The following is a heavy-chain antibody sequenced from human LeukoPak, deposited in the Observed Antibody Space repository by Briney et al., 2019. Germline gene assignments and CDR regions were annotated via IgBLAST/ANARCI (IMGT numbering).Heavy chain of an antibody. Sequence: GGSLRLSCAASGFTFSSYAMSWVRQAPGKGLEWVSAISGSGGNTYYADSVKGRFTISRDNSKNTLYLQMNSLRAEDTAVYYCAKVPRYYYDSSGYYYANFDYWGQGTLVTVSS. CDR2: ISGSGGNT. CDR3: AKVPRYYYDSSGYYYANFDY. V-gene: IGHV3-23*01. J-gene: IGHJ4*02. CDR1: GFTFSSYA. D-gene: IGHD3-22*01.